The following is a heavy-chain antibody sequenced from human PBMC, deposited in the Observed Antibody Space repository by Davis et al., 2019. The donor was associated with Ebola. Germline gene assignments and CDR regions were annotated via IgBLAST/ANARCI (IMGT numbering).Heavy chain of an antibody. CDR1: GGSIISGTYY. V-gene: IGHV4-39*07. D-gene: IGHD6-6*01. CDR3: ARLSGLFSSSSGALYFDL. CDR2: IYYNGRT. J-gene: IGHJ2*01. Sequence: SETLSLTCTVSGGSIISGTYYWGWVRQPPGKGLEWIGAIYYNGRTYYKSSLEGRVTISLDTSRNQFSLKLKSVTAADTAVYFCARLSGLFSSSSGALYFDLWGRGTLVSVSS.